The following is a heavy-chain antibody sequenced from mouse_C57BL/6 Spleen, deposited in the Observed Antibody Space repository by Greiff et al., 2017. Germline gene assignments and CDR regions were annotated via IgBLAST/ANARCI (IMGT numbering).Heavy chain of an antibody. V-gene: IGHV1-55*01. J-gene: IGHJ2*01. D-gene: IGHD2-5*01. CDR1: GYTFTSYW. Sequence: VQLQQPGAELVKPGASVKMSCKASGYTFTSYWITWVKQRPGQGLEWIGDIYPGSGSTNYNEKFKSKATLTVDTSSSTAYMQLSSLTSEDSAVYYCARRSYYSNFLDYWGQGTTLTVSS. CDR3: ARRSYYSNFLDY. CDR2: IYPGSGST.